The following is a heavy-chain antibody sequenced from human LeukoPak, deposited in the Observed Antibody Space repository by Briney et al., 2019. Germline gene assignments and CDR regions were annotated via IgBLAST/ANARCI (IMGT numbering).Heavy chain of an antibody. CDR1: GFSLSTSGVG. V-gene: IGHV2-5*02. CDR2: ISWDDDK. Sequence: KESGPTLVNPTQTLTLTCTFSGFSLSTSGVGVGWFRQPPGEALEGLAIISWDDDKRYSPSRRSRLTITNDTSKNQVVLTMTNMDPVDTATYYCAHRTGSSRWYGGDFASWGEGTLVTVSS. D-gene: IGHD6-19*01. J-gene: IGHJ4*02. CDR3: AHRTGSSRWYGGDFAS.